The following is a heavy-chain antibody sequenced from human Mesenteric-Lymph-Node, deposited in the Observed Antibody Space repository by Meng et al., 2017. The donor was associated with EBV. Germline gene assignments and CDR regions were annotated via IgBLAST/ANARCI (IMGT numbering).Heavy chain of an antibody. CDR2: INVGNGDT. CDR3: ARDSTGDSRRFDP. J-gene: IGHJ5*02. V-gene: IGHV1-3*01. D-gene: IGHD3-22*01. Sequence: QVRFVQLGAQGKKPGASVKVSCGASGYTFTSYAMHWVRQAPGQRLEWMGWINVGNGDTKYSQKFHGRVTITRDTSATTAYMELRSLTSEDTAVYYCARDSTGDSRRFDPWGQGTLVTVSS. CDR1: GYTFTSYA.